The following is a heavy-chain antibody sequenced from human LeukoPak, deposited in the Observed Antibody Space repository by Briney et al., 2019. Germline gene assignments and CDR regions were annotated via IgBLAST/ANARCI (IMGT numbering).Heavy chain of an antibody. V-gene: IGHV4-59*01. CDR2: IYYSGGT. CDR1: GGSISSYY. CDR3: AGTLVRYWFDP. J-gene: IGHJ5*02. D-gene: IGHD6-13*01. Sequence: SETLSLTCTVSGGSISSYYWSWIRQPPGKGLEWIGYIYYSGGTNYNPSLKSRVTISVDTSKNQFSLKLSSVTAADTAVYYCAGTLVRYWFDPWGQGTLVTVSS.